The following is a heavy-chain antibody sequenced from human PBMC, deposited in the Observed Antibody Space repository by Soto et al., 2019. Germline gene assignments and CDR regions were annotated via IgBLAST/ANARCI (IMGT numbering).Heavy chain of an antibody. V-gene: IGHV3-23*01. Sequence: EVQLLESGGGLGQPGGSLRLSCAASGFTFSTYALTWVRQAPGKGLEWVSSIGTHADTTYYVDSVKGRFSISRDNSKNTVYLQMSSLSAEDTAVYYCARPYVEVAVNDAFDIWGRGTMVTVSS. CDR1: GFTFSTYA. CDR2: IGTHADTT. D-gene: IGHD3-16*01. CDR3: ARPYVEVAVNDAFDI. J-gene: IGHJ3*02.